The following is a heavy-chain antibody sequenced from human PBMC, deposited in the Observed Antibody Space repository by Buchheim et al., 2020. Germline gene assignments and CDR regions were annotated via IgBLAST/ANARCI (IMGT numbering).Heavy chain of an antibody. D-gene: IGHD3-22*01. CDR1: GGSISSGDYY. J-gene: IGHJ6*01. CDR2: IYYSGST. V-gene: IGHV4-30-4*01. CDR3: ARVLGDSSGYYYPYYYGMDV. Sequence: QVQLQESGPGLVKPSQTLSLTCTVSGGSISSGDYYWSWIRQPPGKGLEWIGYIYYSGSTYYNPSLKSRVTISVDTSKNQFSLKLSSVTAADTAVYYCARVLGDSSGYYYPYYYGMDVWGQGTT.